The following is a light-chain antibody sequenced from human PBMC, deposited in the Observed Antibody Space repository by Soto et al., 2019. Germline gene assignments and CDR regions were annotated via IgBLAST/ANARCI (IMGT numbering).Light chain of an antibody. CDR2: EVS. Sequence: QSALTQPASVSGSPGQSITISCTGTSSDIGSYNLVSWYQQQPDKAPKLMIYEVSKRPSGVSNRFSGSKSGNAASLTISGLQAEDEADYYCCSYGGSRTLVFGGGTKLTVL. CDR3: CSYGGSRTLV. V-gene: IGLV2-23*02. CDR1: SSDIGSYNL. J-gene: IGLJ2*01.